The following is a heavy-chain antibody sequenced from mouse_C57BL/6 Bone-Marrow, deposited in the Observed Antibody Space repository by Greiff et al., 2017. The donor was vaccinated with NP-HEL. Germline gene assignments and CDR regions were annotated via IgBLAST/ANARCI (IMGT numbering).Heavy chain of an antibody. CDR2: ISDVGSYT. V-gene: IGHV5-4*01. J-gene: IGHJ4*01. CDR3: ARDKGLRRYAMDY. Sequence: EVHLVESGGGLVKPGGSLKLSCAASGSIFSSYAMSWVRQTPEKRLEWVATISDVGSYTYYPDNVKGRFTISRDNAKNNLYLQMSHLKSEDTAMYYCARDKGLRRYAMDYWGQGTSVTVSS. D-gene: IGHD2-4*01. CDR1: GSIFSSYA.